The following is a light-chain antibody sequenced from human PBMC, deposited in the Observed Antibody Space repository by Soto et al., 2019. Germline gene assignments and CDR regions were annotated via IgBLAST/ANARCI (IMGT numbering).Light chain of an antibody. J-gene: IGLJ1*01. Sequence: QSALTQPASVSGSPGQSNTISCTGTSSDVGAYIFVSWYQQHPGKAPKLMIYDIINRPSGVSNRFSGSKSGNTASLTISGLQAEDEADYYCVSFTTSRSYVFGTGTKLTVL. CDR2: DII. CDR1: SSDVGAYIF. CDR3: VSFTTSRSYV. V-gene: IGLV2-14*03.